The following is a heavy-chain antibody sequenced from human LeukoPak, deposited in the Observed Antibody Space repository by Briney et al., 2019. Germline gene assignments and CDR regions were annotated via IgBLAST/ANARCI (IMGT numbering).Heavy chain of an antibody. CDR2: IIPILGIA. V-gene: IGHV1-69*04. CDR1: GGTFSSYA. J-gene: IGHJ4*02. D-gene: IGHD5-24*01. CDR3: ARVSLDGYNRGRFDY. Sequence: SVKVSCKASGGTFSSYAISWVRQAPGQGLEWMGRIIPILGIASYAQKFQGRVTITADNSTSTAYMELSSLTSEETAVYYCARVSLDGYNRGRFDYWGQGTLVTVSS.